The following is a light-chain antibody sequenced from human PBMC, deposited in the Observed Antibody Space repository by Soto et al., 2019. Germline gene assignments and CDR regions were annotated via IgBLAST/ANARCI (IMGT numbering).Light chain of an antibody. CDR3: QQYESVVT. V-gene: IGKV3-15*01. CDR1: QSVNTN. CDR2: GAS. J-gene: IGKJ1*01. Sequence: EIVMTQSPATLSVSPGERATFSCRASQSVNTNLAWYQLKPGQAPRLLVYGASTRATGIPARFSGSGSGTEFTLTISSLQSEDFAVYYCQQYESVVTFGQGTKVDIK.